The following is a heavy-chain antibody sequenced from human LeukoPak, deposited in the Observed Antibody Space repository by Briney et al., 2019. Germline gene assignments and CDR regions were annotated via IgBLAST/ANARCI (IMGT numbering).Heavy chain of an antibody. D-gene: IGHD3-3*01. V-gene: IGHV3-7*01. CDR1: GFTFSSYW. CDR2: IKQDGSEK. Sequence: GGSLRLSCAASGFTFSSYWMSWVRQAPGKGLEWVANIKQDGSEKYYVDSVKGRFTISRDNAKKSLYLQMNSLRAEDTAVYYCATREYDFWSGYPDAFDIWGQVTIVTVSS. J-gene: IGHJ3*02. CDR3: ATREYDFWSGYPDAFDI.